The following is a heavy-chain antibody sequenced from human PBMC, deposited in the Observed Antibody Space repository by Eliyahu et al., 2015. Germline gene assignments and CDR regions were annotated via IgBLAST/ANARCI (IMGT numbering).Heavy chain of an antibody. J-gene: IGHJ4*02. D-gene: IGHD2-21*02. Sequence: QVQLQQSGPGLVKPSQTLSLTCAXSGDXVPSNSATWNWIRETPSRGLEWLGRTHYRSQWYNDYAISVKSRITINPDTSKNQFSLQLNSVTPEDTAVYYCARATCGDCSFLDYWGQGTLVTVSS. CDR2: THYRSQWYN. V-gene: IGHV6-1*01. CDR1: GDXVPSNSAT. CDR3: ARATCGDCSFLDY.